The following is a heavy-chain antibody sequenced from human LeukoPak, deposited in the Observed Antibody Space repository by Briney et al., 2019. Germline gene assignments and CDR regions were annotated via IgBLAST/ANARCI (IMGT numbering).Heavy chain of an antibody. CDR3: AKRGVVIRVILVGFHKEANYFDS. CDR2: IGGSGGGT. D-gene: IGHD3-22*01. J-gene: IGHJ4*02. CDR1: GITLSNYG. Sequence: GGSLRLSCAVSGITLSNYGMSWVRQAPGKGLEWVAGIGGSGGGTNYADSVKGRFTISRDNYKNTLYLQTNSLRAEDTAVYFCAKRGVVIRVILVGFHKEANYFDSWGRGALVTVSS. V-gene: IGHV3-23*01.